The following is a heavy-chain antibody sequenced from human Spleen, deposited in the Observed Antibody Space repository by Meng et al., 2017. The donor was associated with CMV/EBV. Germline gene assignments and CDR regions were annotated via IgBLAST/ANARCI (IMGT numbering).Heavy chain of an antibody. CDR3: AKPRYNFWSGYYYVY. D-gene: IGHD3-3*01. J-gene: IGHJ4*02. Sequence: GESLKISCAASGFAVNSYYMSWVRQAPGKGLEWVSVIYSSGSTYFADSVKGRFTISRDNSKNTLYLQMNSPRGEDTAIYHCAKPRYNFWSGYYYVYWGQGTLVTVSS. CDR2: IYSSGST. CDR1: GFAVNSYY. V-gene: IGHV3-53*01.